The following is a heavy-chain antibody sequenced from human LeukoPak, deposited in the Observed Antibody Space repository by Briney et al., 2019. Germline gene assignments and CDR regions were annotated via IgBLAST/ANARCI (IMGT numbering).Heavy chain of an antibody. Sequence: PSETLSLTCAVYGGSFGGYYWSWIRQPPGKGLEWIGSIYYSGSTYYNPSLKSRVTISVDTSKNQFSLKLSSVTAADTAVYYCARGAYSYGYGPVDYWGQGTLVTVSS. D-gene: IGHD5-18*01. CDR3: ARGAYSYGYGPVDY. V-gene: IGHV4-34*01. CDR1: GGSFGGYY. CDR2: IYYSGST. J-gene: IGHJ4*02.